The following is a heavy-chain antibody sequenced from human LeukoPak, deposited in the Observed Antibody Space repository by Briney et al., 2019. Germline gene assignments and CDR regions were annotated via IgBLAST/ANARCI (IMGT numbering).Heavy chain of an antibody. J-gene: IGHJ4*02. D-gene: IGHD6-19*01. CDR2: ISGSGGST. V-gene: IGHV3-23*01. CDR1: GFTFSSYA. Sequence: PGGSLRLSCAASGFTFSSYAMSWVRQAPGKGLEWVSAISGSGGSTYYADSVKGRFTISRDNSKNTLYLQMKSLRAEDTAVYYCAKTYSSGWTKFDYWGQGTLVTVSS. CDR3: AKTYSSGWTKFDY.